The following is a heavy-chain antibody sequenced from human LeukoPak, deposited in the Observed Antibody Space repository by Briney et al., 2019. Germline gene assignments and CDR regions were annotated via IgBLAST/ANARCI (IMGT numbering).Heavy chain of an antibody. V-gene: IGHV4-39*07. J-gene: IGHJ5*02. CDR1: GGSISSSSYY. D-gene: IGHD3-3*01. CDR3: AQITIFGVVSPKFDP. Sequence: SETLSLTCTVYGGSISSSSYYWGWIRQPPGKGLEWIGSIYYSGSTYYNPSLKSRVTISVDTSKNQFSLKLSSVTAADTAVYYCAQITIFGVVSPKFDPWGQGTLVTVSS. CDR2: IYYSGST.